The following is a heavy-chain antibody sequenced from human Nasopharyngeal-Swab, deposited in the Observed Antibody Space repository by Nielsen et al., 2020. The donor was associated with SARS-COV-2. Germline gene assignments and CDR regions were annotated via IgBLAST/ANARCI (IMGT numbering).Heavy chain of an antibody. D-gene: IGHD3-3*01. V-gene: IGHV1-18*01. CDR3: ARGRYYYDFWSGPSPNKRFDP. CDR2: ISAYNGNT. J-gene: IGHJ5*02. CDR1: GYTFTSYG. Sequence: ASVKVSCKASGYTFTSYGISWVRQAPGQGLEWMGWISAYNGNTNYAQKLQGRVTMTTDTSTSTAYMELRSLRSDDTAVYYCARGRYYYDFWSGPSPNKRFDPWGQGTPVTVPP.